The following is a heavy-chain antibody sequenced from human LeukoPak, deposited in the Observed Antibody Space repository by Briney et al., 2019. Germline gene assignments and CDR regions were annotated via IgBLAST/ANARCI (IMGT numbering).Heavy chain of an antibody. Sequence: GGSLRLSCEASGFTFSSYWMHWVRQAPGKGLVWVSRINSDGSSTSYADSVKGRFTISRDNAKNTLYLQMNSLRAEDTAVYYCARASYGGNSRPFDYWGQGTLVTVSS. CDR1: GFTFSSYW. CDR3: ARASYGGNSRPFDY. V-gene: IGHV3-74*01. J-gene: IGHJ4*02. CDR2: INSDGSST. D-gene: IGHD4-23*01.